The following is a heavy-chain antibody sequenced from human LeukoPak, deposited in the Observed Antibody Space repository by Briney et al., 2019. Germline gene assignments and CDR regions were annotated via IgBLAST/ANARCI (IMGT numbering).Heavy chain of an antibody. Sequence: SETLSLTCTVSGGSINSSSYYWGWIRQPPGKGLEWIGSIYYNGSTYYNPSLKSRVTISVDTSKNQFSLKLSSVTAADTAVYYCARVRQQLSPFDYWGQGTLVTVSS. CDR2: IYYNGST. CDR1: GGSINSSSYY. D-gene: IGHD6-13*01. CDR3: ARVRQQLSPFDY. J-gene: IGHJ4*02. V-gene: IGHV4-39*07.